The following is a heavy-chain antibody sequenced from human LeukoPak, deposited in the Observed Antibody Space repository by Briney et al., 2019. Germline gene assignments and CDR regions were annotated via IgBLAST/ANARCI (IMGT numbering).Heavy chain of an antibody. CDR2: IYTSGST. CDR3: ARDVRGYRDAFDI. Sequence: SETLSLTCTVSGYSISSGYYWSWIRQPAGKGLEWIGRIYTSGSTNYNPSLKSRVTMSVDTSKNQFSLKLSSVTAADTAVYYCARDVRGYRDAFDIWGQGTMVTVSS. V-gene: IGHV4-4*07. CDR1: GYSISSGYY. D-gene: IGHD3-3*01. J-gene: IGHJ3*02.